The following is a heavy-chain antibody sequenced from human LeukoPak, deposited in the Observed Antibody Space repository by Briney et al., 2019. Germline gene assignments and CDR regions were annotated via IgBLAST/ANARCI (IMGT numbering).Heavy chain of an antibody. Sequence: GGSLRLSCVGSGFTFRSHAMSWVRQAPEKGLEFVSGIYENGGTTYYADFVKGRFSISRDNSKNTLYLQMDSLRGEDTAVYYCAKDFRIGYSAHFDYWGQGALVTVS. D-gene: IGHD2-21*01. V-gene: IGHV3-23*01. J-gene: IGHJ4*02. CDR2: IYENGGTT. CDR1: GFTFRSHA. CDR3: AKDFRIGYSAHFDY.